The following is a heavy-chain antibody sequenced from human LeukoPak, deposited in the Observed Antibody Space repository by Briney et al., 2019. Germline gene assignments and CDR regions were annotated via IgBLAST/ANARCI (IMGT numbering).Heavy chain of an antibody. CDR3: ASRVWANSSSWYDAAFDI. Sequence: ASVKVSCKASGGTFSSYAISWVRQAPGQGLEWMGGIIPIFGTANYAQKFQGRVTITADESTSTAYMELSSLRSEDTAVYYCASRVWANSSSWYDAAFDIWGQGTMVTVSS. J-gene: IGHJ3*02. CDR2: IIPIFGTA. CDR1: GGTFSSYA. V-gene: IGHV1-69*13. D-gene: IGHD6-13*01.